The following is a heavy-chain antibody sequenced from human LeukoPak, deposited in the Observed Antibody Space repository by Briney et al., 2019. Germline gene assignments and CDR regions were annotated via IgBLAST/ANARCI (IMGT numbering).Heavy chain of an antibody. Sequence: TGGSLRLSCAASGFTFSSYAMHWVRQAPGKGLEWVAVISYDGSNKYYADSVKGRFTISRDNSKNTLYLQMNSLRAEDTAVYYCAKQREGISWSPDYWGQGTLVTVSS. J-gene: IGHJ4*02. CDR3: AKQREGISWSPDY. V-gene: IGHV3-30-3*02. D-gene: IGHD6-13*01. CDR2: ISYDGSNK. CDR1: GFTFSSYA.